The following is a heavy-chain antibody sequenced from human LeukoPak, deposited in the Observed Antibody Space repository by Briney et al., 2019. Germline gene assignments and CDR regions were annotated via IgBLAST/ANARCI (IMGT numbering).Heavy chain of an antibody. D-gene: IGHD3-22*01. CDR3: AKEIYYDSSAFFDY. CDR2: IGSDGSKK. V-gene: IGHV3-30*18. J-gene: IGHJ4*02. CDR1: GFSFRSYG. Sequence: PCGSLTVSCAASGFSFRSYGIHWVRQAPGKGLEWVAVIGSDGSKKYYADSVKGRFTISRDNSKNTLYLQMNSLRTEDTAMYFCAKEIYYDSSAFFDYWGQGTLASVSS.